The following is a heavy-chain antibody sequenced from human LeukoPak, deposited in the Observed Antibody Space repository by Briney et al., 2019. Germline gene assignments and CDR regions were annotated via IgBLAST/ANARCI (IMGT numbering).Heavy chain of an antibody. Sequence: GSLRLSCAASGFTFTSYSTSWVRQAPGKGLEWVSSISSDSTYIYYADSVKGRFTISRDNAKNSLYLQMNSLRTEDTALYYCAKARGLIGGAFDIWGQGTMVTVSS. CDR1: GFTFTSYS. CDR2: ISSDSTYI. CDR3: AKARGLIGGAFDI. J-gene: IGHJ3*02. D-gene: IGHD3-22*01. V-gene: IGHV3-21*04.